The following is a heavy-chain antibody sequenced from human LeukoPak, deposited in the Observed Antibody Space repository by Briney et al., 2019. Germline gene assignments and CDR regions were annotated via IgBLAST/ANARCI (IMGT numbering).Heavy chain of an antibody. CDR3: ARGAGYYDSSGYYNDL. V-gene: IGHV4-61*02. Sequence: SETLSLTCTVSGGSISSSSYYWGWIRQPAGKGLEWIGRIYTSGSTNYNPSLKSRVTISVDTSKNQFSLKLSSVTAADTAVYYCARGAGYYDSSGYYNDLWGQGTLVTVSS. D-gene: IGHD3-22*01. J-gene: IGHJ5*02. CDR2: IYTSGST. CDR1: GGSISSSSYY.